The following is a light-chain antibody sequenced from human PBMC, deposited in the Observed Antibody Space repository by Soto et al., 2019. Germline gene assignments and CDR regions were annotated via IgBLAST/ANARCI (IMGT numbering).Light chain of an antibody. V-gene: IGLV2-14*01. CDR3: SSYTSSSTWV. CDR2: EVS. CDR1: SSVVGGYNY. Sequence: QSVLTQPASVSGSPGQSITISCTGTSSVVGGYNYVSWYQQHPGKAPKLMIYEVSNGPSGVSDRFSGSRSGNTASLTISGLQAEDESDYYCSSYTSSSTWVFGGGTELTVL. J-gene: IGLJ3*02.